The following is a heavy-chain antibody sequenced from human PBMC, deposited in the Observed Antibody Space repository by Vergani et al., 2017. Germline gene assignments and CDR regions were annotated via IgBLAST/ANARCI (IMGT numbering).Heavy chain of an antibody. CDR3: ARGGLYSFYYFMNV. D-gene: IGHD2/OR15-2a*01. V-gene: IGHV3-20*01. CDR2: ISFNGLTV. CDR1: GFRFDQFG. Sequence: EVELVDSGGKVVRPGGSLRLSCVASGFRFDQFGMMWVRHSPGKGPEWVAGISFNGLTVGYSESVEGRFTISRDNSKKSLFLQMSNVRAEDTDSYHCARGGLYSFYYFMNVWGNGTTVKVSS. J-gene: IGHJ6*01.